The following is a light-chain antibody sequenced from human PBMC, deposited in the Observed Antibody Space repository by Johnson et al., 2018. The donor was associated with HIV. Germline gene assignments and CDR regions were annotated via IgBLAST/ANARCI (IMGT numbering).Light chain of an antibody. V-gene: IGLV1-51*02. CDR2: ENN. CDR1: SSNIGNNY. J-gene: IGLJ1*01. Sequence: QSVLTQPPSVSAAPGQKVTISCSGSSSNIGNNYVSWYQQLPGTAPKLLIYENNKRPSGIPDRFSGSKSGPSATLDITGLPTGDAADYYCGTWDSSLSAGGANYVFGTGTKVTVL. CDR3: GTWDSSLSAGGANYV.